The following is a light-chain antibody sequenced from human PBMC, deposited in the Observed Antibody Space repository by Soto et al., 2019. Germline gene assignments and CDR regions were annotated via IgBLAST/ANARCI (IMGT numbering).Light chain of an antibody. V-gene: IGKV1-5*03. CDR1: QSISSW. Sequence: DIQMTQSPSTLSASVGDRVTIAWRASQSISSWLAWYQQKPGKAPKLLIYKASSLEGGVPSRFSGSGSGTEFTLTISSLQPDDFATYYCQQYNSYWTFGQGTKVDIK. CDR2: KAS. J-gene: IGKJ1*01. CDR3: QQYNSYWT.